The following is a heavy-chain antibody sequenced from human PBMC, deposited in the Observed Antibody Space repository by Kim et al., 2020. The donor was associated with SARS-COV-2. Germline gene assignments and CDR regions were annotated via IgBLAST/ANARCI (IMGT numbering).Heavy chain of an antibody. Sequence: GGSLRLSCAASGFTFSSYAMSWVRQAPGKGLEWVSAISGSGGSTYYADSVKGRFTISRDNSKNTLYLQMNSLRAEDTAVYYCAKVRSWELLGWVDYWGQGTLVTVSS. V-gene: IGHV3-23*01. CDR3: AKVRSWELLGWVDY. CDR2: ISGSGGST. CDR1: GFTFSSYA. J-gene: IGHJ4*02. D-gene: IGHD1-26*01.